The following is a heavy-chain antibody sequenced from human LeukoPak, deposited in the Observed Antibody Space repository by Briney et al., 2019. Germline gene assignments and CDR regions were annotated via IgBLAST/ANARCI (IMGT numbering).Heavy chain of an antibody. CDR2: ISSSPSTI. V-gene: IGHV3-48*04. Sequence: GGSLRLSCAASGFTFSSYGMHWVRQAPGKGLEWVSFISSSPSTIYYADSVKGRFTISRDNAKNSLYLQMNSLRAEDTAVYYCARSGKGPIAVAGNYFDYWGQGTLVTVSS. CDR1: GFTFSSYG. J-gene: IGHJ4*02. D-gene: IGHD6-19*01. CDR3: ARSGKGPIAVAGNYFDY.